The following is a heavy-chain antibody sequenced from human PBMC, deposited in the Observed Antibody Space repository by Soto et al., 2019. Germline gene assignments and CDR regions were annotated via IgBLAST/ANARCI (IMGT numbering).Heavy chain of an antibody. CDR1: GFTFSDSA. J-gene: IGHJ6*03. CDR3: TRHVDCSGASCYSGYYYYMDV. CDR2: IRSKPNTDAT. D-gene: IGHD2-15*01. Sequence: EVQLVESGGGLVQPGGSLKLSCAASGFTFSDSAMHWVRQASGKGLEWVGRIRSKPNTDATAYAASVKGRFTISRDDSKNTAYLQMNSLKTEDTAVYYCTRHVDCSGASCYSGYYYYMDVWGKGTTVTVSS. V-gene: IGHV3-73*01.